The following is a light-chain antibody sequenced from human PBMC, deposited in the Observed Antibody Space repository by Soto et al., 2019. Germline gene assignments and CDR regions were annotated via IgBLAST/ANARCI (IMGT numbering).Light chain of an antibody. CDR2: TNN. Sequence: QLVLTQPPSASGTPGQRVTISCSGSSSNIGSNYVYWYQQVPGTAPNLVIYTNNQRPSGVPDRFSGSKSGTSASLAITGLRSEDEAAYYCASWDDSLSGPVFGGGTKVTVL. CDR1: SSNIGSNY. J-gene: IGLJ3*02. CDR3: ASWDDSLSGPV. V-gene: IGLV1-47*02.